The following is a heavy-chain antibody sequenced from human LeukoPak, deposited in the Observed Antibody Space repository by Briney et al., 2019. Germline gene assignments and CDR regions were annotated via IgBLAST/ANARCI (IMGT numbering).Heavy chain of an antibody. Sequence: APVKVSCKTSGYTFTGYDTNWVRQAAGQGFEWMGWKHPNSGDTGYAHNLQGRITITRDSSTATVFMELSSLRSEDTAMYYCARGRLNGNVDFWGRGTLVTVSS. D-gene: IGHD1-20*01. CDR2: KHPNSGDT. CDR3: ARGRLNGNVDF. J-gene: IGHJ4*02. V-gene: IGHV1-8*01. CDR1: GYTFTGYD.